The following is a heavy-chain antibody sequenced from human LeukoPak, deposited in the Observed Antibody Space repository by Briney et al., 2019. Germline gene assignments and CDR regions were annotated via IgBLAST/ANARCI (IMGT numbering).Heavy chain of an antibody. CDR1: GGSISSYY. V-gene: IGHV4-59*01. CDR2: IYYSGST. Sequence: SETLSLTCTVSGGSISSYYWSWIWQPPGKGLEWIGYIYYSGSTNYNPSLKSRVTISVDTSKNQFSLKLSSVTAADTAVYYCARDIAVAGTGFDYWGQGTLVTVSS. CDR3: ARDIAVAGTGFDY. J-gene: IGHJ4*02. D-gene: IGHD6-19*01.